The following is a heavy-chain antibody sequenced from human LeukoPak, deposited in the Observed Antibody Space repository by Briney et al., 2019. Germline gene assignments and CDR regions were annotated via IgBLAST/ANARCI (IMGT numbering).Heavy chain of an antibody. D-gene: IGHD2-2*02. J-gene: IGHJ6*03. CDR1: GGSFSGYY. CDR3: AAQRGIYCSSTSCYRRPNYYMDV. CDR2: INHSGST. V-gene: IGHV4-34*01. Sequence: SETLSLTCAVYGGSFSGYYWSWIRQPPGKGLEWIGEINHSGSTNYNPSLKSRVTISVDTSKNQFSLKLSSVTAADTAVYYCAAQRGIYCSSTSCYRRPNYYMDVWGKGTTVTVSS.